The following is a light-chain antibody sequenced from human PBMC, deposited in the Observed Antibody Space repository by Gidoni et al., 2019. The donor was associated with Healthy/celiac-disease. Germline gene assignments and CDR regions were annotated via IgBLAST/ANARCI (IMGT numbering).Light chain of an antibody. CDR3: QQYNNWRT. J-gene: IGKJ1*01. Sequence: EIVLTPSPATLSVSPGERATLSCRASQSVSSNLAWHQQKPGQAPRLRNYGASTRATGIPARFSGSGSGTEFTLTISSLQSEDFAVYYCQQYNNWRTFGQGTKVEIK. CDR1: QSVSSN. CDR2: GAS. V-gene: IGKV3-15*01.